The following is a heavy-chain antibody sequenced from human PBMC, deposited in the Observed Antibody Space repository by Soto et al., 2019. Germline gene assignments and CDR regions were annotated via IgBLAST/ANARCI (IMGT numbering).Heavy chain of an antibody. CDR3: ATSGKVEGEKVYDAFAI. V-gene: IGHV5-51*03. D-gene: IGHD3-10*01. Sequence: EVQLVQSGAEVKKPGESLKISCKCSGYSFTSYWIGWVRQMPGKGLEWMGIFYPGDSDTRYSPSFQGQVTISADKSISTAFLQWSSLKASDTSMYYCATSGKVEGEKVYDAFAIWGQGTMVTVSS. CDR1: GYSFTSYW. CDR2: FYPGDSDT. J-gene: IGHJ3*02.